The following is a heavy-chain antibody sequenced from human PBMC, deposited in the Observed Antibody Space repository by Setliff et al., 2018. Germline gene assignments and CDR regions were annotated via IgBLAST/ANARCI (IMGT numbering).Heavy chain of an antibody. Sequence: ASVKVSCKASGYTFTGYYMHWVRQAPGQGLEWMGWISAYNGNTNYAQKLQGRVTMTTDTSTSTAYMELRSLRSDDTAVHYCARKGLGYCTNGVCYTGWYYYYGMDVWGQGTTVTVSS. D-gene: IGHD2-8*01. CDR2: ISAYNGNT. V-gene: IGHV1-18*04. CDR1: GYTFTGYY. CDR3: ARKGLGYCTNGVCYTGWYYYYGMDV. J-gene: IGHJ6*02.